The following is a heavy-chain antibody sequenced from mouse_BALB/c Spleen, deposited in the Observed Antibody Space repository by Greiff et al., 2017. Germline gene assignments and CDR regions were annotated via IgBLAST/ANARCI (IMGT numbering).Heavy chain of an antibody. CDR1: GFTFTDYY. V-gene: IGHV7-3*02. D-gene: IGHD1-1*01. CDR3: ARAPYGSSFYYAMDY. J-gene: IGHJ4*01. CDR2: IRNKANGYTT. Sequence: EVQRVESGGGLVQPGGSLRLSCATSGFTFTDYYMSWVRQPPGKALEWLGFIRNKANGYTTEYSASVKGRFTISRDNSQSILYLQMNTLRAEDSATYYCARAPYGSSFYYAMDYWGQGTSVTVSS.